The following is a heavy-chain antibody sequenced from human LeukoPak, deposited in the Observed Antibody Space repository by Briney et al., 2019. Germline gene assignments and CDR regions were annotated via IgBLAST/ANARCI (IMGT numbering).Heavy chain of an antibody. CDR1: GGSIRDNS. J-gene: IGHJ4*02. V-gene: IGHV4-59*08. Sequence: SETLSLTCTVSGGSIRDNSWSWIRQPPGKGLEWIGHIYYSGSTNYNPSLKSRVTISVDTSKNQFSLKMSSVTAADTAVYYCARRGYNYDYFDYWGQGTLVTVSS. D-gene: IGHD5-24*01. CDR2: IYYSGST. CDR3: ARRGYNYDYFDY.